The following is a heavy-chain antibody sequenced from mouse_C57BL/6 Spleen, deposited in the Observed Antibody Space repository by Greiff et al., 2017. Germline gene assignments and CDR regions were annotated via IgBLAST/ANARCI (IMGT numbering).Heavy chain of an antibody. V-gene: IGHV2-5*01. CDR2: IWRGGST. J-gene: IGHJ4*01. CDR1: GFSLTSYG. Sequence: VMLVESGPGLVQPSQCLSITCTVSGFSLTSYGVHWVRQSPGKGLEWLGVIWRGGSTDCNAAFMSRLSITKNNSQSQVFFKMNSLQADDTAIYYCAKNDYNGSSYAMDYWGQGTSVTVSS. D-gene: IGHD1-1*01. CDR3: AKNDYNGSSYAMDY.